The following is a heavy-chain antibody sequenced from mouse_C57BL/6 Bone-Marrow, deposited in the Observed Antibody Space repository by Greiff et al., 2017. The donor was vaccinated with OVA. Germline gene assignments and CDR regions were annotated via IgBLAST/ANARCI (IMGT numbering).Heavy chain of an antibody. CDR1: GYTFTEST. CDR2: CFPGSGSI. CDR3: ASHERSAGYFDY. Sequence: LVKPGASVKLSCKASGYTFTESTIHWVKQRSGRGLEWLGWCFPGSGSIKYNEKFKDKAALTADKSSSTVYMELSRLTSEDAAVDFCASHERSAGYFDYWGQGTTLTVSS. J-gene: IGHJ2*01. V-gene: IGHV1-62-2*01.